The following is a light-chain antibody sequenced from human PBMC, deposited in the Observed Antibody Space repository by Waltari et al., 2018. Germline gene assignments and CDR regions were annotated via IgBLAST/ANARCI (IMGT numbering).Light chain of an antibody. Sequence: NFMLTQPHSVSGSPGKTVTISCTRSSGNIASNYVQWYQQRPGRAPTTVIFEDDQRPSGVPDRVSGSIDSSSNSASLSISGRKTEDEADYYCQSYDSNIQGVFGGGTKLTVL. J-gene: IGLJ3*02. V-gene: IGLV6-57*04. CDR2: EDD. CDR3: QSYDSNIQGV. CDR1: SGNIASNY.